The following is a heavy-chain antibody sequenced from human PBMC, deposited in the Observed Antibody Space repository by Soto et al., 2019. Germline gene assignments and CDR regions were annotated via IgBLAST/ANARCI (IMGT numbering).Heavy chain of an antibody. CDR3: ARHEYGDYVIHYYYGMDV. J-gene: IGHJ6*02. D-gene: IGHD4-17*01. CDR1: GYSFTSYW. V-gene: IGHV5-10-1*01. Sequence: GESLKISCKGSGYSFTSYWIGWVRQMPGKGLEWMGRIDPSDSYTNYSPSFQGHVTISADKSISTAYLQWSSLKASDTAMYYCARHEYGDYVIHYYYGMDVWGQGTTVTVSS. CDR2: IDPSDSYT.